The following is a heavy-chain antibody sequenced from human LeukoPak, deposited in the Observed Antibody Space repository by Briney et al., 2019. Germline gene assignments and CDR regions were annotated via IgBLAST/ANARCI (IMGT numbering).Heavy chain of an antibody. V-gene: IGHV4-34*01. CDR3: ARGRFVVVVAATRRGGMDV. D-gene: IGHD2-15*01. CDR1: GGSFSGYN. Sequence: PSETLSLTCADYGGSFSGYNWSWNRQPPGKGLEWIGEINHSGSTNYNPSLKSRVTISVDTSKNQFSLKLSSVTAADTAVYYCARGRFVVVVAATRRGGMDVWGQGTTVTVSS. J-gene: IGHJ6*02. CDR2: INHSGST.